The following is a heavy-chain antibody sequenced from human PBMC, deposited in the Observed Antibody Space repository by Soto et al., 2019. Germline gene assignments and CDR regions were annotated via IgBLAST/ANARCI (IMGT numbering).Heavy chain of an antibody. Sequence: ASVKVSCKVSGYTLAELSMHWVRQAPGKGLEWMGGFDPEDGETIYAQKFQGRVTMTEDTSTDTAYMELSSLRSEDTAVYYCANPISAGYAFDIWGQGTMVTVSS. D-gene: IGHD3-10*01. J-gene: IGHJ3*02. CDR1: GYTLAELS. CDR3: ANPISAGYAFDI. V-gene: IGHV1-24*01. CDR2: FDPEDGET.